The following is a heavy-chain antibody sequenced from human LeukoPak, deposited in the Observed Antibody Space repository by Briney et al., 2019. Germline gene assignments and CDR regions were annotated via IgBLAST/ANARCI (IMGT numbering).Heavy chain of an antibody. D-gene: IGHD5-24*01. Sequence: AGGSLRPFCAVSGFSVTNNYMSWVRQAPGEGLGWVSVFYVGGATYYADPVKGRFTISRDNSENTLYLQMKSLRAEDTAVYYCARGDGYNFFDYWGQGTLVTVSS. CDR2: FYVGGAT. CDR1: GFSVTNNY. CDR3: ARGDGYNFFDY. J-gene: IGHJ4*02. V-gene: IGHV3-53*01.